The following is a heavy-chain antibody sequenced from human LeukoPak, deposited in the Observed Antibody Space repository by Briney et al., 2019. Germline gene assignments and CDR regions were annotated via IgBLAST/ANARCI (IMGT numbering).Heavy chain of an antibody. J-gene: IGHJ6*03. CDR3: ARVRSGASSTSQTYYYYMDV. CDR1: GFTFSSYS. CDR2: ISSSSSYI. D-gene: IGHD2-2*01. V-gene: IGHV3-21*01. Sequence: GGSLRLSCVASGFTFSSYSMNWVRQAPGKGLEWVSSISSSSSYIYYADSVKGRFTISRDNAKNSLYLQMNSLRAEDTAVYYCARVRSGASSTSQTYYYYMDVWGKGTTVTVSS.